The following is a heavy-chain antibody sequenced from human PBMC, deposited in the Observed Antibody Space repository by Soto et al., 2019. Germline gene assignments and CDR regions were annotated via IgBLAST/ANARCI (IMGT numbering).Heavy chain of an antibody. Sequence: EVQLVESGGGLVKPGGSLRLSCAASGFTFSNAWMSWVRQAPGKGLEWVGRIKSKTDGGTTDYAAPVKGRFTISRDNSKNTLYLQMNSLRAEDTAVYYCARETKALDVWGQGTTVTVSS. D-gene: IGHD2-8*01. J-gene: IGHJ6*02. CDR3: ARETKALDV. CDR1: GFTFSNAW. CDR2: IKSKTDGGTT. V-gene: IGHV3-15*01.